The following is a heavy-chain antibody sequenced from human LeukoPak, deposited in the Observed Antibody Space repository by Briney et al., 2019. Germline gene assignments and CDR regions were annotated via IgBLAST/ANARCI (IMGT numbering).Heavy chain of an antibody. D-gene: IGHD3-16*01. Sequence: GGSLRLSCATSGFTFSDYYMSWIRQAPGKGLEWVSYISSSGTYINSADSVKGRFTISRDYPKNSLYLQMSSLRAEDTAVYYCARVGQGSFDIWGQGTMVTVSS. V-gene: IGHV3-11*05. CDR1: GFTFSDYY. J-gene: IGHJ3*02. CDR3: ARVGQGSFDI. CDR2: ISSSGTYI.